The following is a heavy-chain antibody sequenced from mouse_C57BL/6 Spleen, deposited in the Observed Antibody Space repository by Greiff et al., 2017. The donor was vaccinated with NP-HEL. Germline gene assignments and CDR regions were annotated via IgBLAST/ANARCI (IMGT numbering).Heavy chain of an antibody. CDR2: IDPSDSYT. V-gene: IGHV1-69*01. J-gene: IGHJ1*03. Sequence: QVQLQQPGAELVMPGASVKLSCKASGYTFTSYWMHWVKQRPGQGLEWIGEIDPSDSYTNYNQKFKGKSTLTVDKSSSTAYMQLSSLTSEDSAVYYCARSQGYGYGHFDDWGTGTTVTVSS. CDR3: ARSQGYGYGHFDD. D-gene: IGHD2-2*01. CDR1: GYTFTSYW.